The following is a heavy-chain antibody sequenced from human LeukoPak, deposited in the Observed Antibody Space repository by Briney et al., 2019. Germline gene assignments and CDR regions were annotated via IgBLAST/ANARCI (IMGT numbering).Heavy chain of an antibody. Sequence: PGGSLRLSCAASGFTFSDYYMSWIRQAPGKGLEWVSYISSSGSTIYYADSVKGRFTISRDNAKNSLYLQMNSLRAEDTAVYYCARWDIRGTARQLDYWGQGTLVTVSS. CDR3: ARWDIRGTARQLDY. J-gene: IGHJ4*02. CDR1: GFTFSDYY. D-gene: IGHD5-12*01. V-gene: IGHV3-11*01. CDR2: ISSSGSTI.